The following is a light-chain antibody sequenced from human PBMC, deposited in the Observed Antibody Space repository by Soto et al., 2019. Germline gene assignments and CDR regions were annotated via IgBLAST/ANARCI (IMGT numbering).Light chain of an antibody. J-gene: IGLJ2*01. Sequence: QSVLTQPPSVSGAPGQRVTISCTGSSSNIGAGYDVHWYQQLPGTAPKLLIYGNSNRPSGVPDRFSGSKSGTSPSLAITGLQAEDEADYYCQSYDSSLRVFGGGTKLTVL. CDR3: QSYDSSLRV. V-gene: IGLV1-40*01. CDR1: SSNIGAGYD. CDR2: GNS.